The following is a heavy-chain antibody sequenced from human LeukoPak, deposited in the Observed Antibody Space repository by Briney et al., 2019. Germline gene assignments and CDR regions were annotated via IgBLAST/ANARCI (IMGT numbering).Heavy chain of an antibody. CDR2: ISSSGSTI. CDR1: GFTFSDYY. J-gene: IGHJ2*01. Sequence: GGSLRLSCAASGFTFSDYYMSWIRQAPGKGLEWVSYISSSGSTIYYADSVKGRFTISRDNAKNLLYLQMNSLRAEDTAVYYCARLSIAAAGPRYWYFDLWGRGTLVTVSS. CDR3: ARLSIAAAGPRYWYFDL. D-gene: IGHD6-13*01. V-gene: IGHV3-11*01.